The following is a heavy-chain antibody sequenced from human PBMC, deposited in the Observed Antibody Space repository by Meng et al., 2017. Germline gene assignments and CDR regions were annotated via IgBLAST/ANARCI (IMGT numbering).Heavy chain of an antibody. J-gene: IGHJ6*02. Sequence: GESLKISCAASGFTFSNAWMSWVRQAPGKGLEWVGRIKSKTDGGTTDYAAPVKGRFTISRDDSKNTLYLQMNSLKTEDTAVHYCTTIPDYYYYYGMDVWGQGTTVTVSS. V-gene: IGHV3-15*01. CDR3: TTIPDYYYYYGMDV. D-gene: IGHD2-2*02. CDR1: GFTFSNAW. CDR2: IKSKTDGGTT.